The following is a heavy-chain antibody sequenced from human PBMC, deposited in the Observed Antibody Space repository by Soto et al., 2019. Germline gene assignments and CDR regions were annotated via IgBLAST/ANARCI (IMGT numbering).Heavy chain of an antibody. J-gene: IGHJ6*02. CDR1: GFTFSSYA. V-gene: IGHV3-30-3*01. CDR2: ISYDGSNK. CDR3: ASLRPSYSVVPAPYGMDV. Sequence: GGSLRLSCAASGFTFSSYAMHWVRQAPGKGLEWVAVISYDGSNKYYADSVKGRFTISRDNSKNTLYLQMNSLRAEDTAVYYCASLRPSYSVVPAPYGMDVWGQGTTVTVSS. D-gene: IGHD2-2*01.